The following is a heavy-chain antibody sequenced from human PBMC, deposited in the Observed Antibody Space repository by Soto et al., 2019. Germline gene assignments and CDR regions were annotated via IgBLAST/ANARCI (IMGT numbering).Heavy chain of an antibody. Sequence: SETLSLTRTVSSDSISSYYWSWIRQPPGKRLEWIGYISYSGSTDYNPSLKSRVTISGDTSKNQFSLKVSSVTAADTAVYYCARGTSWQLPFDYWGQGTLVTVSS. V-gene: IGHV4-59*01. D-gene: IGHD6-13*01. CDR3: ARGTSWQLPFDY. CDR1: SDSISSYY. J-gene: IGHJ4*02. CDR2: ISYSGST.